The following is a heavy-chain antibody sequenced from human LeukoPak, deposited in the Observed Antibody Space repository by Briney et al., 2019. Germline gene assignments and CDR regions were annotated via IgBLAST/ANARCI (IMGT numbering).Heavy chain of an antibody. Sequence: GGSLRLSCAGSGFTFSSYTMNSVRQAPGKGLEWVSSITSSSSSLYYADSVKGRFTISRDNAKNSLYLQMDSLRAEDTAVYYCARDQMLTSIWQDFDYWGQGTLVIVSS. J-gene: IGHJ4*02. D-gene: IGHD6-13*01. CDR1: GFTFSSYT. V-gene: IGHV3-21*01. CDR3: ARDQMLTSIWQDFDY. CDR2: ITSSSSSL.